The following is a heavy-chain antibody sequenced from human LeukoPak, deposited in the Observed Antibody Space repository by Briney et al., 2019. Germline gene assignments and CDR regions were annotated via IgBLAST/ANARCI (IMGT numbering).Heavy chain of an antibody. V-gene: IGHV4-61*02. CDR3: ARARWLQPIDY. Sequence: SETLSLTCTVSGGSISSGSYYWSWIRQPAGKGLEWIGRIYTSGSTNYNPSLKSRVTISVDTSKNQFSLKLSSVTAADTAMYYCARARWLQPIDYWGQGTLVTVSS. D-gene: IGHD5-24*01. CDR2: IYTSGST. CDR1: GGSISSGSYY. J-gene: IGHJ4*02.